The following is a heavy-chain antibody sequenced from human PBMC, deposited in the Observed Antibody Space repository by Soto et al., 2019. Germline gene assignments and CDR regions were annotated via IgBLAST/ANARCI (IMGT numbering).Heavy chain of an antibody. J-gene: IGHJ4*02. D-gene: IGHD3-10*01. Sequence: QVQLQESGPGLVKPSGTLSLTCAVSGGSISSSNWWSWVRQPPGKGLEWIGEIYHSGSTNYNPSLKRRVTISVDTTNNPFPLKLSSVTAADTAVYYCARGHYGSGSYYYWGQGTLVTVSS. CDR2: IYHSGST. V-gene: IGHV4-4*02. CDR3: ARGHYGSGSYYY. CDR1: GGSISSSNW.